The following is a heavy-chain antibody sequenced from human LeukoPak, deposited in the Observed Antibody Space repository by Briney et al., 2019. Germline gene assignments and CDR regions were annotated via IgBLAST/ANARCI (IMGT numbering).Heavy chain of an antibody. CDR3: ARAIVVVPAAIRPYYYYYMDV. Sequence: SETLSLTCTVSGGSISSGGYYWSWIRQPPGKGLEWIGYIYHSGSTYYNPSLKSRVTISVDRSKNQFSLKLSSVTAADTAVYYCARAIVVVPAAIRPYYYYYMDVWGKGTTVTVSS. CDR2: IYHSGST. J-gene: IGHJ6*03. CDR1: GGSISSGGYY. V-gene: IGHV4-30-2*01. D-gene: IGHD2-2*02.